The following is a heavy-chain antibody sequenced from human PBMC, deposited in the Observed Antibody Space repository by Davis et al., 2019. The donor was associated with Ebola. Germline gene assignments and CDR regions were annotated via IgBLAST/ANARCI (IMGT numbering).Heavy chain of an antibody. V-gene: IGHV4-59*08. CDR1: GGSITNYY. CDR2: IYYTGST. Sequence: MPSETLSLTCTVSGGSITNYYWSWIRQAPGKGLEWIGYIYYTGSTSHSPSLKSRVTISVNTSKNQFSLRLSSVTAADTAVYYCARHAYHFDLWGQGTLVTVSS. D-gene: IGHD3-16*01. CDR3: ARHAYHFDL. J-gene: IGHJ5*02.